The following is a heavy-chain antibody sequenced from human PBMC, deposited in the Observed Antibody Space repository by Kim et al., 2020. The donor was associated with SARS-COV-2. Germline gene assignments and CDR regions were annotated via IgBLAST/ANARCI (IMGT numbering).Heavy chain of an antibody. D-gene: IGHD6-19*01. V-gene: IGHV3-30*18. J-gene: IGHJ6*02. Sequence: GGSLRLSCAASGFTFSDYGMHWVRQAPGKGLEWVAVISFDGSNIYYADSVKGRFTISRDNSKNTLCLQMNSLRVEDTAVYYCAKSGVSVADYYYGMGVWGQGTTVTVSS. CDR2: ISFDGSNI. CDR1: GFTFSDYG. CDR3: AKSGVSVADYYYGMGV.